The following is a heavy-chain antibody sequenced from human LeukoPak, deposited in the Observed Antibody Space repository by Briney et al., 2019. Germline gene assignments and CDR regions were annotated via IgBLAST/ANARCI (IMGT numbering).Heavy chain of an antibody. J-gene: IGHJ3*02. CDR2: IYYSGST. CDR1: GGSISSYY. V-gene: IGHV4-59*01. D-gene: IGHD3-9*01. CDR3: ARAGASYDILTGYYFDAFDI. Sequence: SETLSLTCTVSGGSISSYYWSWIRQPPGKGLERIGYIYYSGSTNYNPSLKSRVTISVDTSKNQFSLKLSSVTAADTAVYYCARAGASYDILTGYYFDAFDIWGQGTMVTVSS.